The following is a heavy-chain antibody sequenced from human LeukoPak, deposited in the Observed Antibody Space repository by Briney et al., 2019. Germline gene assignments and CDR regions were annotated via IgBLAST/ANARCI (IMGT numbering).Heavy chain of an antibody. Sequence: SETLSLTCTVSGGSISSGGYYWSWIRQHPGKGLEWIGYIYYSGSTYYNPSLKSRVTISVDTSKNQFSLKLSSVTAADTAVYYCARAAYSSSWYLNWFDPWGQGTLVTVSS. D-gene: IGHD6-13*01. J-gene: IGHJ5*02. CDR1: GGSISSGGYY. CDR2: IYYSGST. V-gene: IGHV4-31*03. CDR3: ARAAYSSSWYLNWFDP.